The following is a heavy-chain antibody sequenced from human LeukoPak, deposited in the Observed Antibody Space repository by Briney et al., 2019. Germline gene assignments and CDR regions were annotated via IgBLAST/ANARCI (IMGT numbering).Heavy chain of an antibody. Sequence: GGSLRLSCAASGFTFVNYAMHWVRQAPGKGLEWVANIKQDGSEKYYVDSVKGRFTISRDNAKNSLYLQMNSLRAEDTAVYYCARDNPHDYASIFDPWGQGTLVTVSS. CDR2: IKQDGSEK. CDR3: ARDNPHDYASIFDP. CDR1: GFTFVNYA. V-gene: IGHV3-7*01. J-gene: IGHJ5*02. D-gene: IGHD4-17*01.